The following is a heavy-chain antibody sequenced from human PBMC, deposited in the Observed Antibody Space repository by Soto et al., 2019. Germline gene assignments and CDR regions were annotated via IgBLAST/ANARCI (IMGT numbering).Heavy chain of an antibody. J-gene: IGHJ3*02. CDR3: AHIHDLGVFDI. CDR1: GFSLNTRAVG. CDR2: INWNDDE. Sequence: QITLNESCPTLVNPTQTLTLTCTVSGFSLNTRAVGVVWIRQAPGKALEWLALINWNDDERYSPSLKDRLTITKDTAKNHVVLTLTTTGPVDTATYYCAHIHDLGVFDIWCQGTAVTVSS. V-gene: IGHV2-5*01. D-gene: IGHD2-8*01.